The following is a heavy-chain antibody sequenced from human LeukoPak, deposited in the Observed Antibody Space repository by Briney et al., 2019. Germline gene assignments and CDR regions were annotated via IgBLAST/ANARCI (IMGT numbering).Heavy chain of an antibody. D-gene: IGHD3-22*01. V-gene: IGHV4-4*02. CDR2: MYLSGTT. CDR3: AGLVGRYSSGLYYYFDY. CDR1: GDSINSLDL. J-gene: IGHJ4*02. Sequence: SETLSLTCTVSGDSINSLDLWSWVRQPPGKGLEWXXXMYLSGTTHSNPSVKSRVTISIDKSKNQFFLNLSSVTAADTAVYYCAGLVGRYSSGLYYYFDYWGQGTLVTVSS.